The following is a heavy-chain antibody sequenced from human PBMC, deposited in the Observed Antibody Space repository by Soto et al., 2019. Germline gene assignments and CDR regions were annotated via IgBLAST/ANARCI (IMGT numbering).Heavy chain of an antibody. Sequence: GSLRLSCAASGFTFSSYSMNWVRQAPGKGLEWVSSISSSSSYIYYADSVKGRFTISRDNAKNSLYLQMNSLRAEDTAVYYCARDATIFGVVTEPPNDYWGQGTPVTVSS. CDR1: GFTFSSYS. V-gene: IGHV3-21*01. D-gene: IGHD3-3*01. CDR2: ISSSSSYI. J-gene: IGHJ4*02. CDR3: ARDATIFGVVTEPPNDY.